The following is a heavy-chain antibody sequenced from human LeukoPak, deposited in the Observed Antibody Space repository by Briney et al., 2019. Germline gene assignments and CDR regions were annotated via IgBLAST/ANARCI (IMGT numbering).Heavy chain of an antibody. D-gene: IGHD2-15*01. V-gene: IGHV4-4*07. CDR3: AREHYCSGGSCYGNWFDP. Sequence: PSETLSLTCTVSGGSISSYYWSWIRQPAGEGLEWIGRIYTSGSTNYNPSLKSRVTMSVDTSKNQFSLKLSSVTAADTAVYYCAREHYCSGGSCYGNWFDPWGQGTLVTVSS. CDR1: GGSISSYY. J-gene: IGHJ5*02. CDR2: IYTSGST.